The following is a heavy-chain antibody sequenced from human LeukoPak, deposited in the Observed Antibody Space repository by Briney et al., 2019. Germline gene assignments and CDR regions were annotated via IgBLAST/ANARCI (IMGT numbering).Heavy chain of an antibody. CDR2: IIPILGIA. CDR1: GGTFSSYA. CDR3: ARKGRQLVLHY. D-gene: IGHD6-6*01. Sequence: SVKVSCKASGGTFSSYAIRWVRQAPGHGREWMGRIIPILGIANYAQKFQGRVTITADKSTSTAYMELSSVRSEDTALYYCARKGRQLVLHYWGQGTLVTVSS. J-gene: IGHJ4*02. V-gene: IGHV1-69*04.